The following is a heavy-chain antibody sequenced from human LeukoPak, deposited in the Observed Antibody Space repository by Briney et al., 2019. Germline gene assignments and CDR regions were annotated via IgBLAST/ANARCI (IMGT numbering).Heavy chain of an antibody. Sequence: SQTLSLTCTVSGGSISSGSYYWSWIRQPAGKGLEWIGRIYTSGSTNYNPSLKSRATISVDTSKNQFSLKLSSVTAADTAVYYCARRWDSSGYWYFDLWGRGTLVTVSS. CDR2: IYTSGST. CDR1: GGSISSGSYY. V-gene: IGHV4-61*02. D-gene: IGHD3-22*01. CDR3: ARRWDSSGYWYFDL. J-gene: IGHJ2*01.